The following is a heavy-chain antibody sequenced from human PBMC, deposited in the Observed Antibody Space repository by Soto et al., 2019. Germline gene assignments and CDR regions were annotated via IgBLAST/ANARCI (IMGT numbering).Heavy chain of an antibody. CDR2: ISAYNGNT. CDR3: ARVVPYYDILTGPHDASDI. D-gene: IGHD3-9*01. CDR1: GYTFTSYV. J-gene: IGHJ3*02. Sequence: ASLKLSCKSSGYTFTSYVISWVGQAPGQGLEGMGWISAYNGNTNYAQKLQGRVTMTTDTSTSTAYMELRSLRSDDTAVYYCARVVPYYDILTGPHDASDIWGQGTMVTVSS. V-gene: IGHV1-18*01.